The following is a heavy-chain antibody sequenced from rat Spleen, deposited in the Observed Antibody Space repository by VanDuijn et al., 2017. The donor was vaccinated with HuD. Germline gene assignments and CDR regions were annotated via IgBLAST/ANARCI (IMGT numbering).Heavy chain of an antibody. D-gene: IGHD2-5*01. CDR3: TRGGYFRH. CDR2: ITNAAGKV. V-gene: IGHV5-31*01. J-gene: IGHJ2*01. Sequence: EVQLVESGGGLVQPGRSLKLSCITSGFTFNNYWMTWIRQVPGKGLEWVASITNAAGKVHYPDSVKGRFTISRDTAQNTLYLQMNSPTSEDTATYYCTRGGYFRHWGQGVMVTVSS. CDR1: GFTFNNYW.